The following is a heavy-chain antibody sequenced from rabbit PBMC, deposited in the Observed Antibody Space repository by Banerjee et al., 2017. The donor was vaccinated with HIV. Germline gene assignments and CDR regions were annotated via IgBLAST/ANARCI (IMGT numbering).Heavy chain of an antibody. CDR2: IYTSSGST. Sequence: QSLEESGGDLVKPGASLTLTCTASGFSFSSSYWICWVRQAPGKGLEWIGCIYTSSGSTYYASWAKGRFTISKTSSTTVTLQMTSLTAADTATYFCARDLPNTGGDDFDLWGQGTLVTVS. CDR1: GFSFSSSYW. CDR3: ARDLPNTGGDDFDL. D-gene: IGHD2-1*01. V-gene: IGHV1S40*01. J-gene: IGHJ4*01.